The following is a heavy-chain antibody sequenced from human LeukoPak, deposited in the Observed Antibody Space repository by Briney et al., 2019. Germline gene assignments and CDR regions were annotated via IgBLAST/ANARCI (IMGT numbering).Heavy chain of an antibody. D-gene: IGHD3-10*01. CDR2: IYYSGST. CDR1: GGSISSSSYY. V-gene: IGHV4-39*01. Sequence: KSSETLSLTCTVSGGSISSSSYYWGWIRQPPGKGLEWIGSIYYSGSTYYNPSLKSRVTISVDTSKNQFSLKLSSVTAADTAVYYCARPVPDFQGVKHNWFDPWGQGTLVTVSS. J-gene: IGHJ5*02. CDR3: ARPVPDFQGVKHNWFDP.